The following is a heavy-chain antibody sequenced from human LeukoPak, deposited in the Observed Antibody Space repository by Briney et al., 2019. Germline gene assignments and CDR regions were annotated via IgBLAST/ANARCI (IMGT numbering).Heavy chain of an antibody. J-gene: IGHJ6*03. CDR3: ARVWGPKPDTPAINYHFYYYMDV. D-gene: IGHD5-24*01. CDR2: IKQAGGEK. CDR1: GFTFSRYW. Sequence: GGSLRLSCAASGFTFSRYWMSWVRQASGKGLEWVADIKQAGGEKYYVDSVKGRFTISRDNAKNSLHLQMNTLRAGDTAVYYCARVWGPKPDTPAINYHFYYYMDVWGKGTTVTVSS. V-gene: IGHV3-7*01.